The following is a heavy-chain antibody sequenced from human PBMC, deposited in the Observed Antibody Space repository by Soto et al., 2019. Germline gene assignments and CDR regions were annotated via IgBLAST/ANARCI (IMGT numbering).Heavy chain of an antibody. CDR3: ARSSLSIEVAGPFDY. Sequence: QVQLVQSGAEVKKPGASVKVSCKASGYTFTSFAVTWVRQAPGQGLEWMGWISAYNGNTNYAQKLQGRVTMTTDTSTSTAYIELRSLRSDDTAVYYCARSSLSIEVAGPFDYWGQGTLVTVSS. D-gene: IGHD6-19*01. V-gene: IGHV1-18*01. J-gene: IGHJ4*02. CDR1: GYTFTSFA. CDR2: ISAYNGNT.